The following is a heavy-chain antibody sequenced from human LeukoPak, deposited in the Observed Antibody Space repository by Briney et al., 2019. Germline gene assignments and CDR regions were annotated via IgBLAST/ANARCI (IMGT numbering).Heavy chain of an antibody. CDR1: GGSFSGYY. CDR2: INHSGST. D-gene: IGHD2-2*01. V-gene: IGHV4-34*01. CDR3: AREGAAARWYDSSRPFDY. Sequence: ASETLSLTCAVYGGSFSGYYWSWIRQPPGKGLEWIGEINHSGSTNYNPSLKSRVTISVDTSKNQFSLKLSSVTAADTAVYYCAREGAAARWYDSSRPFDYWGQGTLVTVSS. J-gene: IGHJ4*02.